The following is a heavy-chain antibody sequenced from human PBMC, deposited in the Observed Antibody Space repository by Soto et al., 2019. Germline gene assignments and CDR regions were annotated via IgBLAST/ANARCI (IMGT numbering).Heavy chain of an antibody. J-gene: IGHJ6*02. CDR1: GGTFSTSA. V-gene: IGHV1-69*12. D-gene: IGHD1-1*01. Sequence: QVQLVQSGAEVKKPGSWVKVSCKTSGGTFSTSAISWVRQAPGQGLEWVGGIMPVFPTPDYAQNFQGRVTITADDSTTTAYLELTSLRADDTAVYYCARDKDRLQLGGNYYYILDVWGQGTAITVSS. CDR2: IMPVFPTP. CDR3: ARDKDRLQLGGNYYYILDV.